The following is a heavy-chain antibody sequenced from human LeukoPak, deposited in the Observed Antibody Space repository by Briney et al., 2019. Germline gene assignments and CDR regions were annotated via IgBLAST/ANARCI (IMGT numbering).Heavy chain of an antibody. J-gene: IGHJ2*01. CDR3: ARAGVNYYGWYFDL. V-gene: IGHV1-2*02. CDR2: LNPNSGDT. D-gene: IGHD1-26*01. CDR1: GYTFTGYY. Sequence: ASVKVSCKASGYTFTGYYIHWVRQAPGQGLEWMGWLNPNSGDTSYSQKFRGRVTMTRDRSISTAYMDLSRLRSDDAAIYYCARAGVNYYGWYFDLWGRGTLVTVSS.